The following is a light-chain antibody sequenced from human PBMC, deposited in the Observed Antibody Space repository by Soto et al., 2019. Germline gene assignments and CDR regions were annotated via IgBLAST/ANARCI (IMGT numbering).Light chain of an antibody. J-gene: IGLJ1*01. CDR3: ISYTDRQSYL. CDR1: SSDIGSYNH. V-gene: IGLV2-14*03. CDR2: AVS. Sequence: QSALAQPPSVSLSPGQSITISCIGTSSDIGSYNHVAWYQQFPGKSPKLMIYAVSDRPSGVSDRFSGSKSGITASLTISGLQTEDEADYYCISYTDRQSYLFGTGTKVTVL.